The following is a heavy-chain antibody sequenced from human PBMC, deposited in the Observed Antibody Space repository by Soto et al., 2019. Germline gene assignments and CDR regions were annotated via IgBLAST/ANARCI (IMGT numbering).Heavy chain of an antibody. CDR2: IYYSGST. D-gene: IGHD2-21*01. Sequence: PSETLSLTCTVSGGSISSYYWSWIRQPPGKGLEWIGYIYYSGSTNYNPSLKSRVTISVDTSKNQFSLKLSSVTAADTAVYYCARDHSISSSGAWWLDPWGQGTLVTVSS. CDR1: GGSISSYY. J-gene: IGHJ5*02. V-gene: IGHV4-59*01. CDR3: ARDHSISSSGAWWLDP.